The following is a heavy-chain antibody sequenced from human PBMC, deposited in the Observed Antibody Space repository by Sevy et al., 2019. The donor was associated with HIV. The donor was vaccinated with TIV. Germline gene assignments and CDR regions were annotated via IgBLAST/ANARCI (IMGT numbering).Heavy chain of an antibody. CDR2: INQDGGQK. J-gene: IGHJ3*01. CDR3: ARDPDPVPGVAFDV. Sequence: GGSLRLSCVPSGSSFGIHWMSWVRQAPGKGLEWVAKINQDGGQKYYVDSGKGRFTISRDNAKSSLYLQLNSLRVEDTALYYCARDPDPVPGVAFDVWGQGTMVTVSS. V-gene: IGHV3-7*01. CDR1: GSSFGIHW.